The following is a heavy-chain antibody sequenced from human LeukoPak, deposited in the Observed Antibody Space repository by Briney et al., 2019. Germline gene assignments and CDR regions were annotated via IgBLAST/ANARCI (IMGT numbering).Heavy chain of an antibody. J-gene: IGHJ4*02. Sequence: LSETLSLTCAVYGGSFSGYYWSWIRQPPGKGLEWIGEINHSGSTNYNPSLKSRVTISVDTSKNQFSLKLSSVTAADTAVYYCARGRGSTFGGAIVKGFDYWGQGTLVTVSS. CDR3: ARGRGSTFGGAIVKGFDY. CDR1: GGSFSGYY. D-gene: IGHD3-16*02. V-gene: IGHV4-34*01. CDR2: INHSGST.